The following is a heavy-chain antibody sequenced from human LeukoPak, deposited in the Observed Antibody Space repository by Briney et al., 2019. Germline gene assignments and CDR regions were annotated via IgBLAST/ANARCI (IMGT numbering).Heavy chain of an antibody. V-gene: IGHV1-2*02. Sequence: ASVKVSCKASGYSFTTYGISWVRQAPGQGLEWMGWINPNSGGTNYAQKFQGRVTMTRDTSISTAYMELSRLRSDDTAVYYCARRDYYGSGRNPYYFDYWGQGTLVTGSS. CDR2: INPNSGGT. J-gene: IGHJ4*02. CDR1: GYSFTTYG. CDR3: ARRDYYGSGRNPYYFDY. D-gene: IGHD3-10*01.